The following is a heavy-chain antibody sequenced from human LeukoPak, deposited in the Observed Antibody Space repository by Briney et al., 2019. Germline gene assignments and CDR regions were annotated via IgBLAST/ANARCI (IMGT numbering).Heavy chain of an antibody. CDR1: GFTVSSNY. J-gene: IGHJ4*02. D-gene: IGHD3-9*01. V-gene: IGHV3-66*01. Sequence: PGGSLRLSCAASGFTVSSNYMSWVRQAPGKGLEWVSVIYSGGSTYYADSVKGRFTISRDNSKNTLYLQMTSLRAEGTAVYYCARGHNFGRLHPFDYWGQGTLVTVSS. CDR3: ARGHNFGRLHPFDY. CDR2: IYSGGST.